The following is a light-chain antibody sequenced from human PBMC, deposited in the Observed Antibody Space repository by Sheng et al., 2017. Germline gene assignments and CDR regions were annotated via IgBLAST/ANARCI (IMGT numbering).Light chain of an antibody. CDR1: RNIFDS. CDR2: AAS. V-gene: IGKV1-39*01. J-gene: IGKJ3*01. CDR3: QQSYGSPPT. Sequence: DIEMTQSPSSLSASVGDRVTIICRASRNIFDSLNWYQQKPESAPKLLIFAASNLQTGVPSRFSGNRSGXKFTLTISSLQPEDFATYICQQSYGSPPTFGPGTKVHL.